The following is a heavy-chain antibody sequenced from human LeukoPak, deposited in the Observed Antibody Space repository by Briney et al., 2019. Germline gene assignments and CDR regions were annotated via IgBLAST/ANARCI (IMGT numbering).Heavy chain of an antibody. D-gene: IGHD1-26*01. CDR2: INPNSGGT. V-gene: IGHV1-2*02. J-gene: IGHJ4*02. Sequence: ASVTVSCKASGYTFTGYYMHWVRQAPGQGLEWMGWINPNSGGTNYAQKFQGRVTMTRDTSISTAYMELSRLRSDDTAVYYCARDLGWELSTFDYWGQGTLVTVSS. CDR1: GYTFTGYY. CDR3: ARDLGWELSTFDY.